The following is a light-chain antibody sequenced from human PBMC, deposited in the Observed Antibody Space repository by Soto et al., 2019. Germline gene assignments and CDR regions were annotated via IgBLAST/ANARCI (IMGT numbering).Light chain of an antibody. CDR2: AAS. J-gene: IGKJ1*01. V-gene: IGKV3-15*01. CDR1: QSVGDN. Sequence: IVMTQSPVTLSVSPGERVALSCRASQSVGDNLAWYQKKPGQAPRLLIYAASTRATGIAARFSGSGSGTEFTLTISSLQSEDFAVYYCQQYGSSPRTFGQGTKVEIK. CDR3: QQYGSSPRT.